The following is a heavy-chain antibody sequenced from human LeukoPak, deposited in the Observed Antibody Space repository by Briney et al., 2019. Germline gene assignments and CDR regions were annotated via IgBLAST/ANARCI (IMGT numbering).Heavy chain of an antibody. D-gene: IGHD1-26*01. V-gene: IGHV4-59*01. CDR1: GGTTSRYY. J-gene: IGHJ3*02. CDR2: IDYSGSG. CDR3: ARDRRRDLLHAFDI. Sequence: SQTLSLTWTVYGGTTSRYYWGWIRQPPGNGLEWIGYIDYSGSGTYNPSLKSQLTISLDAAKNHFSLKLSSVTAADTAVYYCARDRRRDLLHAFDIWGQGTMVTVSS.